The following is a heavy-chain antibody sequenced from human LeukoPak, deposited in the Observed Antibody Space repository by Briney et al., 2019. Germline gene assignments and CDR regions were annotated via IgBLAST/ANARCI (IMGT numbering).Heavy chain of an antibody. Sequence: PGGSLRLSCEASGFTSISYWMSWVRQAPGKGLEWVSYISSSSSTIYYADSVKGRFTISRDNAKNSLYLQMNSLRAEDTAVYYCAKDRIGYCSSTSCYYFDYWGQGTLVTVSS. CDR1: GFTSISYW. J-gene: IGHJ4*02. D-gene: IGHD2-2*01. V-gene: IGHV3-48*01. CDR3: AKDRIGYCSSTSCYYFDY. CDR2: ISSSSSTI.